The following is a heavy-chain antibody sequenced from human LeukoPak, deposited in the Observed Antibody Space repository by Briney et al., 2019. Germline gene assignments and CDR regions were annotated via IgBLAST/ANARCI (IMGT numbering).Heavy chain of an antibody. J-gene: IGHJ5*02. V-gene: IGHV3-64*01. CDR3: ARAQEPYYYDSSGGLDP. Sequence: GGSLRLSCAASGFTFGSYTMHWVRQAPGKGLEYVSAISPNGGSTYYANPVKGRFTISRDNSKNTLYLQMGSLRAEDMAVYYCARAQEPYYYDSSGGLDPWGQGTLVTVSS. CDR1: GFTFGSYT. CDR2: ISPNGGST. D-gene: IGHD3-22*01.